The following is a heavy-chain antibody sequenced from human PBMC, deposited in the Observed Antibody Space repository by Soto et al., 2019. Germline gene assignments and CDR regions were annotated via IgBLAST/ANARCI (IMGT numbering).Heavy chain of an antibody. V-gene: IGHV4-4*07. CDR3: ARDTPGGYGSGSCTETSGDD. J-gene: IGHJ4*01. CDR2: IYTSGST. D-gene: IGHD3-10*01. CDR1: GGSISSYY. Sequence: SETLSRTYTVSGGSISSYYWSWIRQPAGKGLEWIGRIYTSGSTNYNPSLKSRVTMSVDTSKNHLSLKLSAVTAADKAVYYCARDTPGGYGSGSCTETSGDDWGHGTL.